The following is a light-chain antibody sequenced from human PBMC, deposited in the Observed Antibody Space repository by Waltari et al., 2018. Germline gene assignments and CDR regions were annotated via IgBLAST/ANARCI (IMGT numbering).Light chain of an antibody. CDR3: QQAGSLPG. J-gene: IGKJ3*01. Sequence: DIQMTQSPSSVSASVGDRVTIACRASPSISTWLAWYQQKPGKAPKLLIYSASSLQSGAPSRFSGSGSGTDFTLTISSLQPEDSAIYFCQQAGSLPGFGPGTKLDIK. V-gene: IGKV1-12*01. CDR2: SAS. CDR1: PSISTW.